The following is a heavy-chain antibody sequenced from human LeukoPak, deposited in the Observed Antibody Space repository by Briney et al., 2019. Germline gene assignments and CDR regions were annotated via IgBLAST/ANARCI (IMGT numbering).Heavy chain of an antibody. CDR2: IWNDGSNK. CDR1: GFTFSSYG. V-gene: IGHV3-33*01. D-gene: IGHD4-23*01. Sequence: GRSLRLSCAASGFTFSSYGMHWVRQAPGKGLEWVAVIWNDGSNKYYADSVKGRFTISRDNSKNTLYLQMNSLRAEDTAVYYCARGVRDYGGKGRKGWYFDLWGRGTLVTVSS. CDR3: ARGVRDYGGKGRKGWYFDL. J-gene: IGHJ2*01.